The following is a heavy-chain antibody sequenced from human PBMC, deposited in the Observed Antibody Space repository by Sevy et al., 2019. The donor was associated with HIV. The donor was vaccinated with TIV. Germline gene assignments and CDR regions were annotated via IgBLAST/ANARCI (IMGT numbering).Heavy chain of an antibody. D-gene: IGHD3-22*01. CDR1: GYTFTGYY. J-gene: IGHJ4*02. CDR2: INPNSGGT. CDR3: ARDGIPMIVAPDY. V-gene: IGHV1-2*02. Sequence: GTVKVSCKASGYTFTGYYMHWVRQAPGQGLEWMGWINPNSGGTNYAQKFQGRVTMTRDTSISTAYMELSRLRSDDTAVYYCARDGIPMIVAPDYWGQGTLVTVSS.